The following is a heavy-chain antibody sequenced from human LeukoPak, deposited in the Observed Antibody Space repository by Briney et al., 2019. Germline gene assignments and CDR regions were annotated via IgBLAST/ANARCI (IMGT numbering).Heavy chain of an antibody. CDR2: IYYSGST. CDR3: ARAPFNYYQAFDP. V-gene: IGHV4-39*01. D-gene: IGHD4-11*01. Sequence: PSETLSLTCTVSGGSISNSGYYWGCIRQPPGKGLEWIGSIYYSGSTYYSPSLKSRVTISVDTSKNQISLKMTSVTAADTAVYYCARAPFNYYQAFDPWGQGTLVTVSS. J-gene: IGHJ5*02. CDR1: GGSISNSGYY.